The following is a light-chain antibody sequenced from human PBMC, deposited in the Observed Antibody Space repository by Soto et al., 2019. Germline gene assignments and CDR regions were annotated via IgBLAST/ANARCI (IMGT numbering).Light chain of an antibody. CDR3: VAWDDRLNGWV. Sequence: QTVVIQPPSASGTPGQRVTISCSGRNSNIGSNTVSWYHQVPGTAPKVVIYSSVQRPSGVPDRLSASKSGTSASLAISGLQSADEGDYYCVAWDDRLNGWVFGGGTQLTVL. CDR1: NSNIGSNT. J-gene: IGLJ3*02. CDR2: SSV. V-gene: IGLV1-44*01.